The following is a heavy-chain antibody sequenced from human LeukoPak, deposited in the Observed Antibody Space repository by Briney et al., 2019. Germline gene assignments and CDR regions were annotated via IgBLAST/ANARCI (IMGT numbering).Heavy chain of an antibody. CDR1: GYTFNTYN. Sequence: ASVKVSCKASGYTFNTYNINWVRQAPGQGLEWMGWISAYNGNTNYAQKLQGRVTMTTDTSTSTAYMELSSLRSDDTAVYYCARGDYSDSSGYYPDFRFWGQGSLVTVSS. CDR3: ARGDYSDSSGYYPDFRF. J-gene: IGHJ4*02. V-gene: IGHV1-18*01. D-gene: IGHD3-22*01. CDR2: ISAYNGNT.